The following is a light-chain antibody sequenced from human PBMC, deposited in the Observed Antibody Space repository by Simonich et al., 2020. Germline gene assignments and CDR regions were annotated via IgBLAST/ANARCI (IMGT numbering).Light chain of an antibody. CDR1: SSDVGGYNY. J-gene: IGLJ3*02. CDR3: SSYTSSSNWV. CDR2: DVS. V-gene: IGLV2-14*01. Sequence: QSALTQPASVSGSPGQSITISCPGTSSDVGGYNYVSWYQQHPGKAPKLMIYDVSKRPSGVSNRFSGSKAGNTASLTISGLQAEDEADYYCSSYTSSSNWVFGGGTKLTVL.